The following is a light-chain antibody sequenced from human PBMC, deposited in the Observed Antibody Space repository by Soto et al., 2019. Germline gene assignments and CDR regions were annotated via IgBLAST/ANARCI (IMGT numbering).Light chain of an antibody. CDR2: DVS. J-gene: IGLJ1*01. V-gene: IGLV2-14*03. CDR3: SSYTTSGTLV. Sequence: QSALTQPASVSGSPGQSIIISCTGTSSDVGSYNYVSWYQHHPGKAPKFMIYDVSNRPSGVSNRCSGSKSGNTASLTISGLQAEEEADYYCSSYTTSGTLVFGSGTKVTVL. CDR1: SSDVGSYNY.